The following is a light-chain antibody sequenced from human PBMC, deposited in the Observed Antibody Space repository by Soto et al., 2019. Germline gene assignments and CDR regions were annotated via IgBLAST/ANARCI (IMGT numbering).Light chain of an antibody. J-gene: IGLJ1*01. CDR1: STDIGRYNY. Sequence: QSALTQPASVSGSPGQSITISCTGTSTDIGRYNYVSWYQQYPGKAPKVLIYEVSNRPSGVSSRFSGSKSGNTASLNISGLQADDGADYYCSSYKTRSHVFGTGTKVT. CDR3: SSYKTRSHV. CDR2: EVS. V-gene: IGLV2-14*01.